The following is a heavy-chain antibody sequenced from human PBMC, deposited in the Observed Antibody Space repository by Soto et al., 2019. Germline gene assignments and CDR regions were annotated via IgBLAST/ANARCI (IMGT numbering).Heavy chain of an antibody. D-gene: IGHD3-16*02. Sequence: ASVKVSCKASGYTCTSYDINWVRQAPGQGLEWMGWMNPNSGRTAYAQKFQGRVTMTRSTSISTAYMELSSLRSEDTAVYYCARPHDYIWGSHRTIESFAMDAWRQGNTVTVSS. CDR3: ARPHDYIWGSHRTIESFAMDA. V-gene: IGHV1-8*01. CDR1: GYTCTSYD. J-gene: IGHJ6*02. CDR2: MNPNSGRT.